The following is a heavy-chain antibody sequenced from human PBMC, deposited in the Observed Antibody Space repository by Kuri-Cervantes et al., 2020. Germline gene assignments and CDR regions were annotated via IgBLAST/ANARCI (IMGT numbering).Heavy chain of an antibody. J-gene: IGHJ4*02. CDR1: GFTFSSYA. D-gene: IGHD6-13*01. CDR2: ISGSGGST. Sequence: GESLKISRAASGFTFSSYAMSWVRQAPGKGLEWVSAISGSGGSTYYADSVKGRFTISRDNSKNTLYLQMNSLRAEDTAVYYCAMGPHISSSWGQGTLVTVSS. CDR3: AMGPHISSS. V-gene: IGHV3-23*01.